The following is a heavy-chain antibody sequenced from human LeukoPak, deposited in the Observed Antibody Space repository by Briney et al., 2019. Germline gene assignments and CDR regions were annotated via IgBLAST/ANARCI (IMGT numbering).Heavy chain of an antibody. Sequence: GGSLRLSCGASGFSFSSNSMNWVRQAPGKGLEWVSSISSSSSYIYYADSVKGRFTISRDNAKNSLYQQMNSLRAEDTAVYYCARGQAGSGWTFDYWGQGTLVTVSS. D-gene: IGHD6-19*01. CDR2: ISSSSSYI. J-gene: IGHJ4*02. CDR1: GFSFSSNS. CDR3: ARGQAGSGWTFDY. V-gene: IGHV3-21*01.